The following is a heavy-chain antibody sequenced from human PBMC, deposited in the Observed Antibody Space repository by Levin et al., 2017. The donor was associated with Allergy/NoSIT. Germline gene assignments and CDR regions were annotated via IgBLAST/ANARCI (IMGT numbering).Heavy chain of an antibody. CDR2: ISSDGYNK. Sequence: GGSLRLSCAASGFSFSSYPLHWVRQAPGKGLEWVAVISSDGYNKYYADSVKGRFTISRDTFKDTLYLQMSSLRAEDTAVYYCARGDSSAWFGASVDPWGQGTLVTVSS. J-gene: IGHJ5*02. D-gene: IGHD3-22*01. CDR1: GFSFSSYP. CDR3: ARGDSSAWFGASVDP. V-gene: IGHV3-30-3*01.